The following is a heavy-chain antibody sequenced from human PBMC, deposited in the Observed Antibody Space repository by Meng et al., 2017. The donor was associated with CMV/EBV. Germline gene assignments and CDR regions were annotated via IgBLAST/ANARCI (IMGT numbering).Heavy chain of an antibody. V-gene: IGHV1-8*01. D-gene: IGHD2-2*02. J-gene: IGHJ4*02. CDR3: AREGVVVPAAIQEFDY. CDR2: MNPNSGNT. Sequence: ASVKVSCKASGYTFTSYDINWVRQATGQGLGWMGWMNPNSGNTGYAQKFQGRVTMTRNTSISTAYMELSSLRSEDTAVYYCAREGVVVPAAIQEFDYWGQGTLVTVSS. CDR1: GYTFTSYD.